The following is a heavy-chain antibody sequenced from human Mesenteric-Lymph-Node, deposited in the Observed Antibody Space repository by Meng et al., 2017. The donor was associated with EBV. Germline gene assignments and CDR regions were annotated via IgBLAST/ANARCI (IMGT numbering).Heavy chain of an antibody. CDR2: IYWDDDK. Sequence: QLTLKESGPTLGKPTPTLTLTFTFSGFSLSTSGVGVGWIRQPPGKALEWLALIYWDDDKRYSPSLKTRLTITKDTSENQVVLTMTNMDPVDAATYYCAHRTSNCFDPWGQGTLVTVSS. CDR1: GFSLSTSGVG. V-gene: IGHV2-5*02. J-gene: IGHJ5*02. CDR3: AHRTSNCFDP.